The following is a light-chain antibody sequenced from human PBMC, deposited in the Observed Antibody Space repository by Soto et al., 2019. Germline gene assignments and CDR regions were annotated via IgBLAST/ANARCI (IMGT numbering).Light chain of an antibody. V-gene: IGKV2-40*01. J-gene: IGKJ5*01. CDR3: MQRREFPIT. CDR2: TLS. CDR1: QSLLDSADGNTY. Sequence: DIVMTETPLSLPLTPGQPASISCRSSQSLLDSADGNTYLDWYLTETGQSPHILIYTLSSRASGVPDRFSGIGSRTDFTLKISRVEAEEGGVDYCMQRREFPITFGPGTRVEI.